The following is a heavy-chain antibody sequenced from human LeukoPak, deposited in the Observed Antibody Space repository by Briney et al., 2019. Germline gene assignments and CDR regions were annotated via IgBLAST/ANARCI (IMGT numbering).Heavy chain of an antibody. CDR1: GFTFDDYA. D-gene: IGHD4-17*01. V-gene: IGHV3-21*01. Sequence: GGSLRLSCAASGFTFDDYAMHWVRQAPGKGLEWVSSISSSSSYIYYADSVKGRFTISRDNAKNSLYLQMNSLRAEDTAVYYCARELMTTGFDYWGQGTLVTVSS. CDR3: ARELMTTGFDY. J-gene: IGHJ4*02. CDR2: ISSSSSYI.